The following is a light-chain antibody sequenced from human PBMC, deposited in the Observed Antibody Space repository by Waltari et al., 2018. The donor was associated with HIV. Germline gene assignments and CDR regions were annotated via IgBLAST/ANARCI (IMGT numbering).Light chain of an antibody. V-gene: IGKV1-5*03. Sequence: DIQMTQSPSTVSASVGDRVTITCRASQSISNWLAWYQRTPGKAPKLLIYEASILESGVPSRFSGSGSGTEFTLTISSLQPDDFAAYYCQQYNDHLYTFGQGTKLEI. CDR1: QSISNW. CDR2: EAS. CDR3: QQYNDHLYT. J-gene: IGKJ2*01.